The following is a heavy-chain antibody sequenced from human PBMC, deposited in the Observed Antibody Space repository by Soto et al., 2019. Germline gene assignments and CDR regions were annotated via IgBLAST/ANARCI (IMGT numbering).Heavy chain of an antibody. CDR2: IVVGSGNT. J-gene: IGHJ4*02. D-gene: IGHD6-13*01. CDR3: AADLRIEAAATNDY. V-gene: IGHV1-58*01. Sequence: ASVKVSCKASGFTFTSSAVQWVRQARGQRLEWIGWIVVGSGNTNYAQKFQERVTITRDMSTSTAYMELSSLRSEDTAVYYCAADLRIEAAATNDYWGQGTLVTVSS. CDR1: GFTFTSSA.